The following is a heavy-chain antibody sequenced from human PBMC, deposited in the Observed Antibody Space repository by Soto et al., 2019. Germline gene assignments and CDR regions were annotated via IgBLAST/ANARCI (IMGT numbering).Heavy chain of an antibody. V-gene: IGHV3-7*01. Sequence: GGSLRLSCAASGFTFSSYWMSWVRQAPGKGLEWVANIKQDGSEKYYVGSVKGRFTISRDNAKHSLYLQRNSLRAEDAAVYYCAKNKSITIFGVPHYYYYYGMDVWGQGTTVTVSS. CDR1: GFTFSSYW. D-gene: IGHD3-3*01. CDR2: IKQDGSEK. CDR3: AKNKSITIFGVPHYYYYYGMDV. J-gene: IGHJ6*02.